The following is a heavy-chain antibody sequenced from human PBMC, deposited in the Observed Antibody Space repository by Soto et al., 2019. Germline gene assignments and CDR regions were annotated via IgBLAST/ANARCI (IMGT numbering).Heavy chain of an antibody. CDR3: AKDIAMGAIDV. J-gene: IGHJ6*02. CDR1: GFTFDDYT. CDR2: ISWDGGST. D-gene: IGHD3-16*01. Sequence: PGGSLRLSCAASGFTFDDYTMHGVRQAPGKGLEWVSLISWDGGSTYYADSVKGRFTISRDNSKNSLYLQMNSLRTEDTALYYCAKDIAMGAIDVWGQGTTVTVSS. V-gene: IGHV3-43*01.